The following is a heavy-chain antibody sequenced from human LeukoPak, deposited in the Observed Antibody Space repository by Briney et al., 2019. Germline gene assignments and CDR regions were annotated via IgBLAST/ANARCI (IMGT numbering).Heavy chain of an antibody. CDR3: ARLPHTYDSSGYYRY. CDR2: ISAYNGNT. D-gene: IGHD3-22*01. V-gene: IGHV1-18*01. CDR1: GYTFTSYG. J-gene: IGHJ4*02. Sequence: ASVKVSCKASGYTFTSYGISWVRQAPGQGLEWMGWISAYNGNTNYAQKLQGRVTMTTDTSTSTAYMELRSLRSDDTAVYYCARLPHTYDSSGYYRYWGQGTLVTVSS.